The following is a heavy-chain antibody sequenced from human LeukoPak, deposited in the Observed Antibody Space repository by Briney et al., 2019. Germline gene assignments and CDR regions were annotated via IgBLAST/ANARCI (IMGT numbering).Heavy chain of an antibody. CDR3: VGSSGSYPRYFDY. Sequence: GGSLRISCAASGFTFSGYWMHWVRQAPGKGLVWVSYIDNDGSGTTYADSVKGRFTISGDNAKNTLYLQMNSLRAEDTALYYCVGSSGSYPRYFDYWGQGTLVTISS. CDR1: GFTFSGYW. CDR2: IDNDGSGT. V-gene: IGHV3-74*01. J-gene: IGHJ4*02. D-gene: IGHD1-26*01.